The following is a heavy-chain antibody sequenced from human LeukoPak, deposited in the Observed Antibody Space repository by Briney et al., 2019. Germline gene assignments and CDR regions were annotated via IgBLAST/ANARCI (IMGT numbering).Heavy chain of an antibody. D-gene: IGHD5-18*01. CDR1: GFTFSTYG. Sequence: PGGSLRLSCAASGFTFSTYGMHWVRQAPGKGLEWVAVISNDGSNKLYGDSVKGRFTISRDNSKNTLYLQMNSLRAEDTAVYYCARLDVDTAMVPGFDYWGQGTLVTVSS. V-gene: IGHV3-30*03. CDR2: ISNDGSNK. J-gene: IGHJ4*02. CDR3: ARLDVDTAMVPGFDY.